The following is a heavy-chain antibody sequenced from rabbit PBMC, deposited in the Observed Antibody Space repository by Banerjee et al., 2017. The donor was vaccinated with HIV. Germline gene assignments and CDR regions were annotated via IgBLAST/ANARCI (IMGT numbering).Heavy chain of an antibody. J-gene: IGHJ4*01. V-gene: IGHV1S45*01. CDR3: ARAGEGGDGYLNL. CDR1: GVSLNDKDV. CDR2: INAVTGKA. D-gene: IGHD5-1*01. Sequence: EQLEESGGGLVKPEGSLTLTCKASGVSLNDKDVMCWVRQAPGKGLEWIACINAVTGKAVYASWAKGRFTFSKTSSTTVTLQMTSLTVADTATYFCARAGEGGDGYLNLWGPGTLVTVS.